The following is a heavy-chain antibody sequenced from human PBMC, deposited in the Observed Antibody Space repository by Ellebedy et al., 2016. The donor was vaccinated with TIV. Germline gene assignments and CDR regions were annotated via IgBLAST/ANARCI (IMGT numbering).Heavy chain of an antibody. CDR1: GFTFSSYA. CDR2: ISGSGGST. V-gene: IGHV3-23*01. D-gene: IGHD2-15*01. CDR3: AKVGCGSGGSCYPRERYGMDV. Sequence: PGGSLRLSCAASGFTFSSYAMSWVRQAPGKGLEWVSAISGSGGSTYYADSVKGRFTISRDNSKNTLYLQMNSLRAEDTAVYYCAKVGCGSGGSCYPRERYGMDVWGQGTAVTVSS. J-gene: IGHJ6*02.